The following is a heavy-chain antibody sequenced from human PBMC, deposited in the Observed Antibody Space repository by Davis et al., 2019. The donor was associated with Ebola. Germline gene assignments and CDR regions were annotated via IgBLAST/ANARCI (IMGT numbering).Heavy chain of an antibody. V-gene: IGHV3-23*01. CDR2: ISASGDST. D-gene: IGHD4-17*01. Sequence: GESLKISCAASGFTFSGYAMIWVRQAPGKGLEWVSSISASGDSTYYADSVKGRFTISRDNSKNTLYVQMNSLTAEDTAVYHCAKGPTTVTTRYFDYWGQGNLVTVPS. CDR3: AKGPTTVTTRYFDY. CDR1: GFTFSGYA. J-gene: IGHJ4*02.